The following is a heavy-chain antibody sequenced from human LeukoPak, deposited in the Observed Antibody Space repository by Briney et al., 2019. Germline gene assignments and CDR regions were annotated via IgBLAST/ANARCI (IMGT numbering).Heavy chain of an antibody. J-gene: IGHJ5*02. CDR2: INHSGST. D-gene: IGHD3-16*01. V-gene: IGHV4-34*01. CDR1: GGSFSGYY. CDR3: ARDSRGGKLWFDP. Sequence: PSETLSLTCAVYGGSFSGYYWSWIRQPPGKGLEWIGEINHSGSTNYNPSLKSRVTISVDTSKNQFSLKLSSVTAADTAVYYCARDSRGGKLWFDPWGQGTLVTVSS.